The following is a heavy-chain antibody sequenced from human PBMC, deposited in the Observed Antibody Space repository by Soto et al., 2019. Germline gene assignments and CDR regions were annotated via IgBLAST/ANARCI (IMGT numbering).Heavy chain of an antibody. J-gene: IGHJ2*01. V-gene: IGHV1-18*01. CDR3: AKDNRGDTDYWYYDL. CDR2: ISAYNGNT. D-gene: IGHD2-21*02. Sequence: QVQLMQSGAEVKKPGASVKVSCKASGYSFTSYAISWVRQAPGQGLEWMGWISAYNGNTNYAQKLQGRVTMTTDTSTSTAYMELRSLRSDDTAVYYCAKDNRGDTDYWYYDLLGRGTLVTVSS. CDR1: GYSFTSYA.